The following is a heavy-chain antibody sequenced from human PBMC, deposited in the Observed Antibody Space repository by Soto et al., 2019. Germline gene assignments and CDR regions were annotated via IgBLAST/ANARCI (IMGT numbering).Heavy chain of an antibody. Sequence: QVQLVESGGGVVQPGRSLRLSCAASGFTFSSYAMHWVRQAPGKGLEWVAVISYDGSNKYYADSVKGRFTISRDNSKYKLYLQMNSLRAEDTAVCYCADVYSSGLGDYWGEGTLVTVSS. CDR2: ISYDGSNK. J-gene: IGHJ4*02. V-gene: IGHV3-30-3*01. D-gene: IGHD6-19*01. CDR1: GFTFSSYA. CDR3: ADVYSSGLGDY.